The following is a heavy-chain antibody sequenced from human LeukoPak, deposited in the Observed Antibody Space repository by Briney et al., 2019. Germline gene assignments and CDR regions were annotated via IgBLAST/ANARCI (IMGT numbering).Heavy chain of an antibody. CDR1: GFTFSRFG. CDR3: ARDYYYDSSGYWDYYFDY. J-gene: IGHJ4*02. CDR2: IWYDGSNK. V-gene: IGHV3-33*01. Sequence: GGSLRLSCAASGFTFSRFGMHWVRQAPGKGLEWVAVIWYDGSNKYYADSVEGRFTISRDNSKNTLYLEMNSLRAEDTAVYYCARDYYYDSSGYWDYYFDYWGQGTLVSVSS. D-gene: IGHD3-22*01.